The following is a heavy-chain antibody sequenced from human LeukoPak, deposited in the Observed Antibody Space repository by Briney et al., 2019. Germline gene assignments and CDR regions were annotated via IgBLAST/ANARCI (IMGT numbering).Heavy chain of an antibody. J-gene: IGHJ3*02. Sequence: SETLSLTCTVSGGSISSGTYYWSCIRQPPGKGLECIGYIYQSGSTYYTPSLRSRVTISVDTSKNQFSLKLSSVTAADTAVYYCARPAPGGSGSNPHDAFDIWGQGTMVTVSS. CDR2: IYQSGST. V-gene: IGHV4-30-2*01. CDR1: GGSISSGTYY. CDR3: ARPAPGGSGSNPHDAFDI. D-gene: IGHD3-22*01.